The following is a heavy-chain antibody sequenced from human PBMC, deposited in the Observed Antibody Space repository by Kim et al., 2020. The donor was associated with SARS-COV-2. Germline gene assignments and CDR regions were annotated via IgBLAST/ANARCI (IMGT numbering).Heavy chain of an antibody. CDR3: ARGSGWYIAFDI. D-gene: IGHD6-19*01. V-gene: IGHV4-39*02. Sequence: YNPSLKSRVTLYVDKAKNHCTLKLSAVTAADTAVYYCARGSGWYIAFDIWGQGTMVTVSS. J-gene: IGHJ3*02.